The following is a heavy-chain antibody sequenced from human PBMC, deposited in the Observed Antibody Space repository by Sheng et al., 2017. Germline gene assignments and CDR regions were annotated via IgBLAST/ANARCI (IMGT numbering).Heavy chain of an antibody. CDR2: IIPIFGTA. CDR3: ARSQVVVVAATFEGWFDP. Sequence: QVQLVQSGAEVKKPGSSVKVSCKASGGTFSSYAISWVRQAPGQGLEWMGGIIPIFGTANYAQKFQGRVTITTDESTSTAYMELSSLRSEDTAVYYCARSQVVVVAATFEGWFDPWGQGTLVTVSS. V-gene: IGHV1-69*05. J-gene: IGHJ5*02. CDR1: GGTFSSYA. D-gene: IGHD2-15*01.